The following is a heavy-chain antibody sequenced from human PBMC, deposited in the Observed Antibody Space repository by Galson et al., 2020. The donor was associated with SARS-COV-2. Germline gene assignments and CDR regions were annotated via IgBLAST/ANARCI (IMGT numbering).Heavy chain of an antibody. V-gene: IGHV3-21*06. D-gene: IGHD2-2*01. CDR2: ITSSSTYT. CDR1: GFTFSNYS. J-gene: IGHJ6*02. Sequence: KIGESLKNSCAASGFTFSNYSMNWVRQAPGKGLEWVSLITSSSTYTYYADSVKGRFTISRDNARNSLFLQMNSLRAEDTAVYFCARPATVVSPAFYYYGLDVWGQGTTVTVSS. CDR3: ARPATVVSPAFYYYGLDV.